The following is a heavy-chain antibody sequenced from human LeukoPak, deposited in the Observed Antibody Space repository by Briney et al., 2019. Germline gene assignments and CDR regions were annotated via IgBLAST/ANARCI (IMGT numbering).Heavy chain of an antibody. Sequence: SETLSLTCTVSGYSISSGYYWGWIRPPPGTGLEWIGSIYHSGRTYYNPSLKSRVTISVDTSKNQFSLKLSSVTAADTAVYYCARPVGATLVYAFDIWGQGTMVTVSS. D-gene: IGHD1-26*01. V-gene: IGHV4-38-2*02. CDR3: ARPVGATLVYAFDI. CDR1: GYSISSGYY. J-gene: IGHJ3*02. CDR2: IYHSGRT.